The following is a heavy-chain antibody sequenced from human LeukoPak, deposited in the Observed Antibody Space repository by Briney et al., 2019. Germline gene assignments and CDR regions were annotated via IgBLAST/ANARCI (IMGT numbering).Heavy chain of an antibody. J-gene: IGHJ5*02. CDR3: ARRITMVRGVMALYNWFDP. CDR2: IYYSGST. CDR1: GGSISSYY. D-gene: IGHD3-10*01. V-gene: IGHV4-59*08. Sequence: SETLSLTCTVSGGSISSYYWSWIRQPPGKGLEWIGYIYYSGSTNYNPSLKSRVTISVDTSKNQFSLKPSSVTAADTAVYYCARRITMVRGVMALYNWFDPWGQGTLVTVSS.